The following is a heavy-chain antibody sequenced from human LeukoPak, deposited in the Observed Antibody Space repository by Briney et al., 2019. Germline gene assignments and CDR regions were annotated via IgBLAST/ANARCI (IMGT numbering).Heavy chain of an antibody. CDR2: IYYSGST. D-gene: IGHD3-16*02. V-gene: IGHV4-39*01. CDR1: GGSISSYY. J-gene: IGHJ1*01. Sequence: SETLSLTCTVSGGSISSYYWSWIRQPPGKGLEWIGSIYYSGSTYYNPSLKSRVTISVDTSKNQFSLKLSSVTAADTAVYYCARTYYDYVWGSYRYTEYFQHWGQGTLVTVSS. CDR3: ARTYYDYVWGSYRYTEYFQH.